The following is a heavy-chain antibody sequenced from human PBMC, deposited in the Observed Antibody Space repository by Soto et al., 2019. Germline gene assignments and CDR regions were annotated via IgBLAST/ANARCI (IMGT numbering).Heavy chain of an antibody. Sequence: QVQLIQSGAELKSPGASVKVSCKASGDTLRSYSITWLRQSPGQRLEWMGGIIPIFAKPTYAQKFQGRVAITADDSTITVYMELTSLTSEDKDVYYWARGPGIGKSFYIWGQGTPLSVSS. CDR3: ARGPGIGKSFYI. V-gene: IGHV1-69*01. CDR1: GDTLRSYS. J-gene: IGHJ3*02. CDR2: IIPIFAKP. D-gene: IGHD3-10*01.